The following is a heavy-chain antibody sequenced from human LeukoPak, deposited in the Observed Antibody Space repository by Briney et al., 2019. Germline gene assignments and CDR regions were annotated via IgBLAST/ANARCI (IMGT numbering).Heavy chain of an antibody. CDR3: ARVNGIAAAVLLDY. V-gene: IGHV3-21*01. J-gene: IGHJ4*02. D-gene: IGHD6-13*01. Sequence: GGSLRLSCAASGFTVSSYSMNWVRQAPGKGLEWVSSISSTSSYIYYADSVKGRFTISRDNAKNSLYLQMNSLRAEDTAVYYCARVNGIAAAVLLDYWGQGTLVTVSS. CDR1: GFTVSSYS. CDR2: ISSTSSYI.